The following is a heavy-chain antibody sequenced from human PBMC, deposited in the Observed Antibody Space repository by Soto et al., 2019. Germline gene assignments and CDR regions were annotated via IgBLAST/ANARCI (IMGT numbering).Heavy chain of an antibody. J-gene: IGHJ5*02. Sequence: GGSLRLSCAASRFTFSSYAMSWVRQAPGKGLEWVSGISGSGSSSYYADSVKGRFAISRDNSKNTLYLQMNSLRSEDTAVYYCARAGYYDSSGYPNWFDPWGQGTLVTVSS. CDR2: ISGSGSSS. CDR3: ARAGYYDSSGYPNWFDP. D-gene: IGHD3-22*01. V-gene: IGHV3-23*01. CDR1: RFTFSSYA.